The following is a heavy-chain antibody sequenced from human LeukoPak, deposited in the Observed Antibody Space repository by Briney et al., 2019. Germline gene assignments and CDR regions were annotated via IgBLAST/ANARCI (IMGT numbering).Heavy chain of an antibody. CDR3: TRVQAGRSGLMDV. CDR1: GFTFSRYW. Sequence: PGGSLRLSCAASGFTFSRYWMSWVRQVPGKGLEWVANIKQDGSEKYYVDSVKGRFTISRDNAKNSLYLQMNSLRAEDTAVYHCTRVQAGRSGLMDVWGRGTTVTVSS. V-gene: IGHV3-7*02. D-gene: IGHD2-8*02. J-gene: IGHJ6*02. CDR2: IKQDGSEK.